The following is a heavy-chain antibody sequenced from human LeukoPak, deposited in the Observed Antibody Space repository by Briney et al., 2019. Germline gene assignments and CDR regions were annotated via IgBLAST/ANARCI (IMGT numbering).Heavy chain of an antibody. D-gene: IGHD6-13*01. CDR1: GYTVTGYY. CDR3: ARGLDQGTPYSSHVDFDY. Sequence: GASGKVSCKDSGYTVTGYYMHWVGQAPGQGLEGMGGVKTKSGGATYAQKLQGRITMTRDTSISTAYMELRRLRSDDTAVYFCARGLDQGTPYSSHVDFDYWGQGTLVTVSS. J-gene: IGHJ4*02. V-gene: IGHV1-2*02. CDR2: VKTKSGGA.